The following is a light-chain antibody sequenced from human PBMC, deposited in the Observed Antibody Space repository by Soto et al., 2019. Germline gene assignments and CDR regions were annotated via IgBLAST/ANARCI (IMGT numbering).Light chain of an antibody. CDR1: QSIRTY. J-gene: IGKJ2*03. CDR2: NAS. V-gene: IGKV1-39*01. CDR3: QQTYRTLDS. Sequence: DIQVTQSPSSLSASVGDSVTITCRASQSIRTYLNWYQERPGKPPKLLIHNASTLQSGVPSRFSGSGSGTDFTLTISSLQPEDFATYYCQQTYRTLDSFGQGTKLEIK.